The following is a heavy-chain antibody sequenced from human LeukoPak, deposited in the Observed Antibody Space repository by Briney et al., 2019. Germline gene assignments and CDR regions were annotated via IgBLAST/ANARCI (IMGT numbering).Heavy chain of an antibody. CDR2: IYHSGST. CDR1: GGSISSYY. D-gene: IGHD5-18*01. CDR3: ARVSIQLWFFDY. J-gene: IGHJ4*02. Sequence: SETLSLTCTVSGGSISSYYWSWIRQPPGKGLEWIGYIYHSGSTYYNPSLKSRVTISVDRSKNQFSLKLSSVTAADTAVYYCARVSIQLWFFDYWGQGTLVTVSS. V-gene: IGHV4-59*12.